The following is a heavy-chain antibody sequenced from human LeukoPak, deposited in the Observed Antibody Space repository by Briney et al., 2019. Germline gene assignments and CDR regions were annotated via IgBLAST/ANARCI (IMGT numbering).Heavy chain of an antibody. D-gene: IGHD5-12*01. Sequence: GGSLRLSCAASGFTFSVSWMSWVRQAPGKGLEWVANIKQDGSEKYYVDSVKGRFTISRDNARNSLYLQMNSLRAEDTAVYYCASGYSGHANWFDPWGQGTLVTVSS. V-gene: IGHV3-7*01. CDR1: GFTFSVSW. CDR2: IKQDGSEK. CDR3: ASGYSGHANWFDP. J-gene: IGHJ5*02.